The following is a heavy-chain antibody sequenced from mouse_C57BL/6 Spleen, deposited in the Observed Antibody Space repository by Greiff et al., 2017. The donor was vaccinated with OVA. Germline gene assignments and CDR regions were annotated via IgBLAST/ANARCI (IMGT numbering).Heavy chain of an antibody. V-gene: IGHV5-17*01. CDR2: ISSGSSTI. Sequence: EVKLMESGGGLVKPGGSLKLSCAASGFTFSDYGMHWVRQAPEKGLEWVAYISSGSSTIYYADTVKGRFTISRDNAKNTLFLQMTSLSSEDTAMYYCARAHSYWYFDVWGTGTTVTVSS. CDR3: ARAHSYWYFDV. CDR1: GFTFSDYG. J-gene: IGHJ1*03.